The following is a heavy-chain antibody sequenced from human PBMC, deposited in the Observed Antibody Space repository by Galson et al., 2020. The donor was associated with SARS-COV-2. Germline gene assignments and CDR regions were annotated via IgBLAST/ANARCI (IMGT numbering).Heavy chain of an antibody. CDR3: ARQGQGRAGDY. CDR1: GYTFTSYY. Sequence: ASVKVSCKASGYTFTSYYIHWVRQAPAQGLEWMGWINPNSGATTYAQKFQGRVTMTRDTPITTAYMDLSSLTSDDTGVYYCARQGQGRAGDYWGQGTLVTVSS. V-gene: IGHV1-2*02. CDR2: INPNSGAT. J-gene: IGHJ4*02.